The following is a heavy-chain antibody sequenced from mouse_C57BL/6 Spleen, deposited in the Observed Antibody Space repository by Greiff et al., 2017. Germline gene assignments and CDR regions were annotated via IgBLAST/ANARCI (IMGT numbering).Heavy chain of an antibody. CDR3: AREGAAQAPGAMDY. CDR2: IYPGDGDT. Sequence: QVQLQQSGPELVKPGASVKISCKASGYAFSSSWMNWVKQRPGKGLEWIGRIYPGDGDTNYNGKFKGKATLTADKSSSTAYMQLSSLTSEDSAVYFGAREGAAQAPGAMDYWGQGTSVTVSS. D-gene: IGHD3-2*02. CDR1: GYAFSSSW. V-gene: IGHV1-82*01. J-gene: IGHJ4*01.